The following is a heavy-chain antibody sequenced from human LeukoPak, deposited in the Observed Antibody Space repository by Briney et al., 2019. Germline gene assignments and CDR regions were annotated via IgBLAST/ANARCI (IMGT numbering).Heavy chain of an antibody. CDR2: IYYSGST. V-gene: IGHV4-59*01. CDR1: GGSISSYY. J-gene: IGHJ6*02. CDR3: ARSSGYSYGYWYYYYYGMDV. Sequence: KSSEILSLTCTVSGGSISSYYWSWIRQPPGKGLEWIGYIYYSGSTNYNPSLKSRVTISVDTSKNQFSLKLSSVTAADTAVYYCARSSGYSYGYWYYYYYGMDVWGQGTTVTVSS. D-gene: IGHD5-18*01.